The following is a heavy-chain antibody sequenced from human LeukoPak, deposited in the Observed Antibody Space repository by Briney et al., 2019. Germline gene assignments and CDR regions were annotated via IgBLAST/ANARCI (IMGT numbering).Heavy chain of an antibody. V-gene: IGHV4-39*07. D-gene: IGHD6-19*01. Sequence: SETLSLTCTVSGGSISSSSYYWGWIRQPPGKGLEWIGSIYYSGSTYYNPSLKSRVTISVDTSKNQFSLKLSSVTAADTAVYYCARVFIAVAGSDYWGQGTLVTVSS. CDR1: GGSISSSSYY. CDR3: ARVFIAVAGSDY. CDR2: IYYSGST. J-gene: IGHJ4*02.